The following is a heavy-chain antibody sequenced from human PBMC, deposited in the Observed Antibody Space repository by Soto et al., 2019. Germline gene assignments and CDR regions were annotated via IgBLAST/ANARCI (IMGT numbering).Heavy chain of an antibody. J-gene: IGHJ4*02. Sequence: QVQLQESGPGLVKPSGTLSLTCAVSGGPISSSNWWSWVRQPPGKGLEWIGEIYRSGTTNYNPSLKSRVTISIDKSKYHFSLTLNSVTAAATAVYSCASQGGWYLDSWVQGIVVTVSS. CDR2: IYRSGTT. CDR1: GGPISSSNW. V-gene: IGHV4-4*02. D-gene: IGHD6-19*01. CDR3: ASQGGWYLDS.